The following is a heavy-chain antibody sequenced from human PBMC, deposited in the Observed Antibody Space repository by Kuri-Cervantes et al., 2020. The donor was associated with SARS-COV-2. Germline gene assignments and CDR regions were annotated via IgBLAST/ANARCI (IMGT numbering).Heavy chain of an antibody. D-gene: IGHD3-3*01. Sequence: ASVKVSCKASGGTFSSYTISWVRQAPGQRLEWMGRIIPILGIANYAQKFQGRVTMTRDTSISTAYMELSRLRSDDTAVYYCARGWSGYSLDPPHFDYWGQGTLVTVSS. CDR3: ARGWSGYSLDPPHFDY. J-gene: IGHJ4*02. V-gene: IGHV1-69*02. CDR2: IIPILGIA. CDR1: GGTFSSYT.